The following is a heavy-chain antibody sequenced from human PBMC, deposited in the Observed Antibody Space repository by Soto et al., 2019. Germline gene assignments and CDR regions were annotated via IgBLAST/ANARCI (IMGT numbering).Heavy chain of an antibody. CDR2: IYWDDDK. J-gene: IGHJ4*02. D-gene: IGHD6-19*01. CDR1: GFSLTTSGVG. Sequence: QITLKESGPTLVKPTQTLTLTCTFSGFSLTTSGVGVGWIRQPPGKALEWLALIYWDDDKRYSPSLKSRLTITQDTSKNQVVLTMTNMDPVDTDTYYCEHRGVAVNLDYWGQGTLVTVSS. V-gene: IGHV2-5*02. CDR3: EHRGVAVNLDY.